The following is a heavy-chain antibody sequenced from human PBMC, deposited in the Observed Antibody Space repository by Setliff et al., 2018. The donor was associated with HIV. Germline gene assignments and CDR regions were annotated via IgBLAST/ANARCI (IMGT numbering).Heavy chain of an antibody. CDR3: ARGPPNDYGLYYYYYYYMDV. CDR2: ISAYNGNT. Sequence: VASVKVSCKASGYTFTSYGISWVRQAPGQGLEWMGWISAYNGNTNYAQKLQGRVTMTTDTSTSTAYMELRSLRSDDTAVYYCARGPPNDYGLYYYYYYYMDVWGKGTTVTVSS. V-gene: IGHV1-18*01. J-gene: IGHJ6*03. D-gene: IGHD4-17*01. CDR1: GYTFTSYG.